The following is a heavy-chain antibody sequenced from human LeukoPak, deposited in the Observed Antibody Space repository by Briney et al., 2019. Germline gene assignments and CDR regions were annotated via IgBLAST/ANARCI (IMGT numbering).Heavy chain of an antibody. V-gene: IGHV3-9*01. CDR1: GFTFDDYA. Sequence: GGSLRLSCAASGFTFDDYAMHWVRQAPGKGLEWVSGISWNSGSIGYADSVKGRFTISRDNAKNSLYLQMNSLRAEDTALYYCAKDMPYYGMDVWGQGTTVTVSS. CDR3: AKDMPYYGMDV. J-gene: IGHJ6*02. CDR2: ISWNSGSI.